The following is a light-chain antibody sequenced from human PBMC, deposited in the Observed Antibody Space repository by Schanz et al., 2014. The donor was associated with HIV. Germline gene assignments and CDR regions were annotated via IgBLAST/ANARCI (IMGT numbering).Light chain of an antibody. CDR1: SSNIGSNY. CDR3: SSYTSSSTYV. CDR2: MDN. V-gene: IGLV1-47*01. J-gene: IGLJ1*01. Sequence: QSVLTQPPSASGTPGQRVTISCSGSSSNIGSNYVYWYLQVPGTAPKILIYMDNQRPSGVPDRFSGSKSGTSATLVISGLRSEDEADYYCSSYTSSSTYVFGTGTKLTVL.